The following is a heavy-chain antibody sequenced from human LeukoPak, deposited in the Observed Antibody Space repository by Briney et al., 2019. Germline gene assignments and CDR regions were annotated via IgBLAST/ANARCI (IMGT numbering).Heavy chain of an antibody. V-gene: IGHV3-48*04. J-gene: IGHJ6*03. D-gene: IGHD4-17*01. CDR1: GIMFSTYS. Sequence: PGGSLRLSCAASGIMFSTYSMNWVRQAPGKGLEWVSYISSSSGTIYYAGSVKGRFTFSRDNAKNSLYLQMSSLRAEDTAVYYCARGATVWARMDVWGKGTTVTVSS. CDR2: ISSSSGTI. CDR3: ARGATVWARMDV.